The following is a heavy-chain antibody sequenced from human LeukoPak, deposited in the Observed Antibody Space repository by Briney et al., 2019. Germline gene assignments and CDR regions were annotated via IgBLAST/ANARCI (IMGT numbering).Heavy chain of an antibody. J-gene: IGHJ4*02. CDR3: ARHAKTSIAVAGHLGLY. CDR1: GYTFTGCY. D-gene: IGHD6-19*01. Sequence: ASVKVSCKASGYTFTGCYMHWVRQAPGQGLEWMGWINPNSGGTNYAQKFQGRVTMTRDTSISTAYMELSRLRSDDTAVYYCARHAKTSIAVAGHLGLYWGQGTLVTVSS. CDR2: INPNSGGT. V-gene: IGHV1-2*02.